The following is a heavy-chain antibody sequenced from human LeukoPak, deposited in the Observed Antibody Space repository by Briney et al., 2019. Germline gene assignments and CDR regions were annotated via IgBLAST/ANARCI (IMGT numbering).Heavy chain of an antibody. CDR2: IYHSGST. CDR3: ARFVGAATTSHVDY. CDR1: GYFISSGYY. D-gene: IGHD1-26*01. V-gene: IGHV4-38-2*01. Sequence: PSETLSLTCAVSGYFISSGYYWGWIRQPPGKGVEYIESIYHSGSTYYNPSLKSRVTISVDTSKNQFSLKLSSVTAAGTSVYYCARFVGAATTSHVDYWGQGTLVTVSS. J-gene: IGHJ4*02.